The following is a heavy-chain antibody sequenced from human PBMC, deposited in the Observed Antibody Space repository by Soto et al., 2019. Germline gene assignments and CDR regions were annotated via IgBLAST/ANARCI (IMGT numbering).Heavy chain of an antibody. CDR1: GYTFNIYA. CDR2: INPDNGDT. J-gene: IGHJ4*02. D-gene: IGHD6-6*01. Sequence: ASVKVSCKASGYTFNIYAIHWVRQAPGQSLEWMGWINPDNGDTKYSQIFQGRVTITWDTSAHTAYMDLSSLRSEDTADYFCARDSSSSRSFDYWGQGARVTVSS. V-gene: IGHV1-3*01. CDR3: ARDSSSSRSFDY.